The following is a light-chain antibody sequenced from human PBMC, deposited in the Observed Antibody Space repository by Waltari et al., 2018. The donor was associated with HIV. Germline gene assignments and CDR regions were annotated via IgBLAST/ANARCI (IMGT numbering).Light chain of an antibody. Sequence: IVVTQTPLSLSVTSGQPASISCKSSQSLLHSAGETFLYWYLQKPGQSPQLLIYEVSNRFSGVPERFSGSGSGTDFTLKISRVEAEDVGIYYCLQTIQLPLTFGQGTRLEIK. CDR1: QSLLHSAGETF. V-gene: IGKV2D-29*02. J-gene: IGKJ5*01. CDR2: EVS. CDR3: LQTIQLPLT.